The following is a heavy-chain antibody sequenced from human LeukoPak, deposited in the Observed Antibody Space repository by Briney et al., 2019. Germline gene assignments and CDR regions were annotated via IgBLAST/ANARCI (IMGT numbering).Heavy chain of an antibody. V-gene: IGHV1-69*01. D-gene: IGHD4-17*01. CDR2: IIPIFGTA. Sequence: SVKVSCKASGGTFSSYAISWARQAPGQGLEWMGGIIPIFGTANYAQKFQGRVTITADESTSTAYMELSSLRSEDTAVYYCARDPKPTVTTFNWFDPWGQGTLVTVSS. CDR1: GGTFSSYA. CDR3: ARDPKPTVTTFNWFDP. J-gene: IGHJ5*02.